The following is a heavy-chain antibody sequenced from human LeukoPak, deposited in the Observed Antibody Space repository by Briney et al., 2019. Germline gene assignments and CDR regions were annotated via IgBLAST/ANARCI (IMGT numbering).Heavy chain of an antibody. CDR2: IYYSGST. V-gene: IGHV4-59*01. J-gene: IGHJ4*02. Sequence: SETLSLTCTVSGGSISSYYWSWIRQPPGQGLERIAYIYYSGSTNYNPSLKSRVTISVDTSKNQFSLKLSSVTAADTAVCYCARAGGDYYESSGYYQDPFDYWGQGTLVTVSS. CDR1: GGSISSYY. D-gene: IGHD3-22*01. CDR3: ARAGGDYYESSGYYQDPFDY.